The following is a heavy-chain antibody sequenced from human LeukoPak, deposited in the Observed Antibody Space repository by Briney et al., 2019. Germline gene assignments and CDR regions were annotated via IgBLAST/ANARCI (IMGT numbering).Heavy chain of an antibody. D-gene: IGHD1-14*01. CDR2: IRSSGVTT. CDR3: AKSLVPAPEYYFDY. Sequence: GGSLRLSCATSGFTFNNYAMTWVRQAPGKGLEWVSAIRSSGVTTYYADSVKGRFTISRDNSKNTVYLQMNSLRAEDTAVYYCAKSLVPAPEYYFDYWGQGTLVIVSS. V-gene: IGHV3-23*01. CDR1: GFTFNNYA. J-gene: IGHJ4*02.